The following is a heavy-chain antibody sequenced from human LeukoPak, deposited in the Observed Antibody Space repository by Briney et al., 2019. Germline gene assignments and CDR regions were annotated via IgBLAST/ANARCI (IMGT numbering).Heavy chain of an antibody. D-gene: IGHD6-13*01. Sequence: GGSLRLSCAASGFTFSSYAMSWVRQAPGKGLEWVSAISGSGGSTYYADSVKGRFTISRDNSKNTLYLQMNSLRAEDTAVHYCAKDSGYSWEEYYYYGMDVWGQGTTVTVSS. CDR2: ISGSGGST. CDR3: AKDSGYSWEEYYYYGMDV. J-gene: IGHJ6*02. CDR1: GFTFSSYA. V-gene: IGHV3-23*01.